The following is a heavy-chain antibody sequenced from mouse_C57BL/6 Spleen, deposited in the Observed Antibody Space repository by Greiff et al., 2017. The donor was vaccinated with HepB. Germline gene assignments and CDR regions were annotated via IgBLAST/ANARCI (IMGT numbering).Heavy chain of an antibody. V-gene: IGHV1-19*01. D-gene: IGHD1-1*01. CDR2: INPYNGGT. CDR1: GYTFTDYY. CDR3: ARRDTTVSYAMDY. Sequence: VQLQQSGPVLVKPGASVKMSCKASGYTFTDYYMNWVKQSHGKSLEWIGVINPYNGGTSYNQKFKGKATLTVDKSSSTAYMELNSLTSEDSAVYYCARRDTTVSYAMDYWGQGTSVTVSS. J-gene: IGHJ4*01.